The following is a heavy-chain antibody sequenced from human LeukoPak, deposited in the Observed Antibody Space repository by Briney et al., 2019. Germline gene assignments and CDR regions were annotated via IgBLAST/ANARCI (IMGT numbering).Heavy chain of an antibody. Sequence: GGSLRLSCAASGFTVSSNYMSWVRQAPGKGLEWVSAISDNGGYTYYADSVQGRFTISRDNSKSTLCLQMNSLRAEDTAVYYCAKQLGYCSDGSCYFPYWGQGTLVTVSS. CDR2: ISDNGGYT. J-gene: IGHJ4*02. V-gene: IGHV3-23*01. D-gene: IGHD2-15*01. CDR1: GFTVSSNY. CDR3: AKQLGYCSDGSCYFPY.